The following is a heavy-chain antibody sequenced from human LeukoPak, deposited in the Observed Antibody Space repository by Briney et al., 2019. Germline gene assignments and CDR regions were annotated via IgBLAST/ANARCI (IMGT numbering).Heavy chain of an antibody. CDR1: GYTFTSYG. D-gene: IGHD2-2*01. CDR2: ISAYNGNT. CDR3: ARDSLGYCSSISCMLLDF. V-gene: IGHV1-18*01. Sequence: ASVKVSCKASGYTFTSYGISWVRQAPGQGLEWMGWISAYNGNTNYAQKLQGRVTMTTDTSTSTAYMELCRLRSDDTAVYYCARDSLGYCSSISCMLLDFWGQGTLVTVSS. J-gene: IGHJ4*02.